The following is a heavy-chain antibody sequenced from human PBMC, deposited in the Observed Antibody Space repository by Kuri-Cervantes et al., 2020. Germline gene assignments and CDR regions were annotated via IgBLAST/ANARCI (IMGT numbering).Heavy chain of an antibody. CDR2: IYSGGST. CDR1: GFTFSTYA. CDR3: ARWASGAFDI. V-gene: IGHV3-53*01. Sequence: ESLKISCAASGFTFSTYAMTWVRQAPGKGLEWVSVIYSGGSTYYADSVKGRFTISRDNSKNTLYLQMNSLRAEDTAVYYCARWASGAFDIWGQGTMVTVSS. J-gene: IGHJ3*02.